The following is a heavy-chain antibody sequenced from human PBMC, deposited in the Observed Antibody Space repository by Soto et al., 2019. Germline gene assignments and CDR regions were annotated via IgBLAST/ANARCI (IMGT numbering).Heavy chain of an antibody. V-gene: IGHV1-69*13. CDR2: IIPIFGTA. J-gene: IGHJ6*02. CDR3: ALGGYSSGWYVGYYYYYGMDV. Sequence: ASVKVSCKASGGTFSSYAISWVRQAPGQGLEWMGGIIPIFGTANYAQKFQGRVTITADEPTSTAYMELSSLRSEDTAVYYCALGGYSSGWYVGYYYYYGMDVWGQGTTVTVSS. D-gene: IGHD6-19*01. CDR1: GGTFSSYA.